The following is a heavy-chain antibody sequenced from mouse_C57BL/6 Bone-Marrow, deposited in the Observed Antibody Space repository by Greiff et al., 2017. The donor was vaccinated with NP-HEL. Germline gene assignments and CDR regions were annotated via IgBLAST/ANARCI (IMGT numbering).Heavy chain of an antibody. CDR2: IRLKSDNYAT. Sequence: EVKLVESGGGLVQPGGSMKLSCVASGFTFSNYWMNWVRQSPEKGLEWVAQIRLKSDNYATHYAESVKGRFTISRDDSKSSVYLQMNNLRAEDTGIYYCTGDDGYYRFAYWGQGTLVTVSA. CDR1: GFTFSNYW. J-gene: IGHJ3*01. V-gene: IGHV6-3*01. D-gene: IGHD2-3*01. CDR3: TGDDGYYRFAY.